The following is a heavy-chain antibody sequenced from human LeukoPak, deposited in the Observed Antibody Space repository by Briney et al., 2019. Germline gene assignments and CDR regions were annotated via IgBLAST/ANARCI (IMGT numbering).Heavy chain of an antibody. Sequence: PGGSLRLSCTASGFTFGDYAMSWFRQAPGKGLEWVGFIRSKAYGGTTEYAASVKGRFTISRDDSKSIAYLQMNILKTEDTAVYYCTRARLLWFGELSRRFDPWGRGTLVTVSS. CDR3: TRARLLWFGELSRRFDP. CDR2: IRSKAYGGTT. CDR1: GFTFGDYA. V-gene: IGHV3-49*03. J-gene: IGHJ5*02. D-gene: IGHD3-10*01.